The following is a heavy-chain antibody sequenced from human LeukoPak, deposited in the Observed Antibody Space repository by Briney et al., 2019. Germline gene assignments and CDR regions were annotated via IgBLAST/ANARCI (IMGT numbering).Heavy chain of an antibody. D-gene: IGHD2-21*02. CDR2: IIPILGTA. CDR1: GGTFSSYA. Sequence: ASVKVSCKASGGTFSSYAISWVRQAPGQGLEWMGGIIPILGTANYAQKFQGRVTITADESTSTAYMELSSLRSEDTAVYYCARFLGGGDEDYFDYWGQGTLVTVSS. J-gene: IGHJ4*02. CDR3: ARFLGGGDEDYFDY. V-gene: IGHV1-69*13.